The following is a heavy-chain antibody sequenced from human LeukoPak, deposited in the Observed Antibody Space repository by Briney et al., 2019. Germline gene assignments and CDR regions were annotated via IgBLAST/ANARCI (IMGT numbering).Heavy chain of an antibody. CDR2: ISYDASNK. D-gene: IGHD6-19*01. J-gene: IGHJ4*02. CDR1: GFSFSSYG. Sequence: PWGSLRLSCAASGFSFSSYGMHWVRQAPGKGLEWVAVISYDASNKYYADSVKGRFTISRDNSKNTLYLQMNSLRAEDTAVYYCAKGQWLVFYFDYWGQGTLVTVSS. V-gene: IGHV3-30*18. CDR3: AKGQWLVFYFDY.